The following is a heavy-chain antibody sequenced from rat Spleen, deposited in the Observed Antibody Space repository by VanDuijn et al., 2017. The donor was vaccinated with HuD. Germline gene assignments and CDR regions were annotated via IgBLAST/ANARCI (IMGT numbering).Heavy chain of an antibody. CDR1: GFTFSDYN. D-gene: IGHD2-7*01. CDR2: ISPSGVGT. V-gene: IGHV5-7*01. J-gene: IGHJ3*01. CDR3: VSHGARISRFAY. Sequence: EVQLVESGGGLVQPGRSLKLSCAASGFTFSDYNMAWVRQGPQKGLEWVATISPSGVGTYYRDSMKGRFTISRDNAESTLYLQVDSLRSEDTATDYCVSHGARISRFAYWGQGTLVTVSS.